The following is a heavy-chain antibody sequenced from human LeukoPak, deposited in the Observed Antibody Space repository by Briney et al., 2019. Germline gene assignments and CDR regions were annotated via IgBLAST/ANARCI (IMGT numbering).Heavy chain of an antibody. V-gene: IGHV3-64*01. D-gene: IGHD3-10*01. CDR3: ARDSFRGAVSGWFDP. Sequence: GGSLRLSCVASGFTFSDYAMYWVRQAPGKGLEYVSGVSSNGGTYYGKSVKGRFTISRDNSKNTLYLQMGSLRTEDMAVYYCARDSFRGAVSGWFDPWGQGTLVTVSS. CDR2: VSSNGGT. CDR1: GFTFSDYA. J-gene: IGHJ5*02.